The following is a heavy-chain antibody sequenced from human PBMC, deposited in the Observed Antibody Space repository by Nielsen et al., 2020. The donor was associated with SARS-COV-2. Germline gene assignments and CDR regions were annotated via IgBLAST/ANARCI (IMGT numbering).Heavy chain of an antibody. J-gene: IGHJ4*02. CDR3: AKDLYYYDSSGYYPGY. Sequence: GGSLRLSCAASGFTFDDYAMHWVRQAPGKGLEWVSGISWNSGSIGYADSVKGRFTISRDNSKNTLYLQMNSLRAEDTAVYYCAKDLYYYDSSGYYPGYWGQGTLVTVSS. CDR1: GFTFDDYA. V-gene: IGHV3-9*01. D-gene: IGHD3-22*01. CDR2: ISWNSGSI.